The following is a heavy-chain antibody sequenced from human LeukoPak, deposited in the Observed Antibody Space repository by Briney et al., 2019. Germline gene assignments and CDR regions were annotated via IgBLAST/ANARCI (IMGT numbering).Heavy chain of an antibody. CDR2: VYSDGKT. Sequence: GGSLRLPCAASEFTFDNYAMSWVRQAPGKGLEWVSVVYSDGKTCYADAVKGRFTISKDNSRNTLYLQMNSLRAEDTAVYYCEGWERPFDYWGQGTLVTVSS. CDR1: EFTFDNYA. D-gene: IGHD1-26*01. J-gene: IGHJ4*02. CDR3: EGWERPFDY. V-gene: IGHV3-53*01.